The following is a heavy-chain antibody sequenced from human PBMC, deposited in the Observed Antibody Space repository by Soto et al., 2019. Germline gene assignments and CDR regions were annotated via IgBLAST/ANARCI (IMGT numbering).Heavy chain of an antibody. Sequence: PSETLSLTCTVSGGSISSYYWSWIRQPPGKGLEWIGYIYYSGSTNYNPSLKSRVTISVDTSKNQFSLKLSSVTAADTAVYYCARRITGTGDAFDIWGQGTMVTVSS. D-gene: IGHD1-20*01. J-gene: IGHJ3*02. CDR3: ARRITGTGDAFDI. CDR1: GGSISSYY. V-gene: IGHV4-59*08. CDR2: IYYSGST.